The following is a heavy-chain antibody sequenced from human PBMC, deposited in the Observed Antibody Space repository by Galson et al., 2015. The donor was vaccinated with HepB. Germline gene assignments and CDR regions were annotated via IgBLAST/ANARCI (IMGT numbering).Heavy chain of an antibody. CDR3: ARDMGDY. CDR1: GFTFSSYA. CDR2: ISYDGSNK. J-gene: IGHJ4*02. Sequence: SLRLSCAASGFTFSSYAMHWVRQAPGKGLEWVAVISYDGSNKYYADSVKGRFTISRDNSKNTLYLRMNSLRAEDTAVYYCARDMGDYWGQGTLVTVSS. V-gene: IGHV3-30*04. D-gene: IGHD3-10*01.